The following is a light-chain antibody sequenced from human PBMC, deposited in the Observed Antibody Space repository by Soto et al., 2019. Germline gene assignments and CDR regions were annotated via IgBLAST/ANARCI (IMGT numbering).Light chain of an antibody. J-gene: IGLJ3*02. CDR3: QSYDTSLSGSV. Sequence: QSVLTQPPSVSGAPGQKVTISCTGSGSNLGAKYAVHWYQQLPGTAPKLLIYDNINRPSGVPDRFSGPKSDTSASLAITGLQAEDEADYYCQSYDTSLSGSVFGGGTKVTVL. V-gene: IGLV1-40*01. CDR2: DNI. CDR1: GSNLGAKYA.